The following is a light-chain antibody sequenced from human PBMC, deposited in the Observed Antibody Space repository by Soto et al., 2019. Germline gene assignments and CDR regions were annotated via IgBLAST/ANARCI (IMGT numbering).Light chain of an antibody. CDR2: SNN. Sequence: QSVLTQPPSASGTPGQRVTISCSGSSSNIGSNNVNWYQQLPGTAPKLLIYSNNQRPSWVPDRFSGSKSGTSASLAISGLQYDDGTDYYCAAWDDSLNGLYVFGTGTKLTVL. V-gene: IGLV1-44*01. CDR3: AAWDDSLNGLYV. CDR1: SSNIGSNN. J-gene: IGLJ1*01.